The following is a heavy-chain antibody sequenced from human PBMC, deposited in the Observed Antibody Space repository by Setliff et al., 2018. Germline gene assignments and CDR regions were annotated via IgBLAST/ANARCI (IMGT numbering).Heavy chain of an antibody. Sequence: SETLSLTCTVSGGSISDYYWSWIRQPPGKGLEWIGSIYYSGNTNYNPSLKSRVTISIDTSKNQFSLKLSSVTAADTAVYHCARGKTFFGAFIRAFDIWGQGRMVTVSS. CDR1: GGSISDYY. J-gene: IGHJ3*02. CDR3: ARGKTFFGAFIRAFDI. CDR2: IYYSGNT. V-gene: IGHV4-59*01. D-gene: IGHD3-3*01.